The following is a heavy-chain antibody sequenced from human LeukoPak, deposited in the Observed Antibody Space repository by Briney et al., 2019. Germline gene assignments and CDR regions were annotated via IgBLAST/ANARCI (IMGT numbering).Heavy chain of an antibody. CDR1: GDSFSNYG. J-gene: IGHJ6*02. CDR3: ARDAGGTYRSYYSLHV. D-gene: IGHD1-26*01. V-gene: IGHV1-69*01. Sequence: VATEKVSCKASGDSFSNYGFSWVRQAPGQGLEWMGGIIPMFGAPNYAQRFKGRVTITAGAFTSTVYMELSSLTSDDTAVYYCARDAGGTYRSYYSLHVWGQGTTVTVS. CDR2: IIPMFGAP.